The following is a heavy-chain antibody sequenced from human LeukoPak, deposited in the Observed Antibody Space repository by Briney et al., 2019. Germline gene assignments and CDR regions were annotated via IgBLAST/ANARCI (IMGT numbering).Heavy chain of an antibody. D-gene: IGHD6-6*01. CDR2: IYYSGST. CDR1: GGSISSYY. J-gene: IGHJ6*03. CDR3: ARGVGSSPLDYYYYMDV. Sequence: SETLSFTCTVSGGSISSYYWSWIRQPPGKGLEWIGYIYYSGSTNYNPSLKSRVTISVDTSKNQFSLKLSSVTAADTAVYYCARGVGSSPLDYYYYMDVWGKGTTVTVSS. V-gene: IGHV4-59*01.